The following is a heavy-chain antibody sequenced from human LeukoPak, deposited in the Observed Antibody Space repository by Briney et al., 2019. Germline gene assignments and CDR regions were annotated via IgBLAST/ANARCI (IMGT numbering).Heavy chain of an antibody. V-gene: IGHV3-30*18. CDR3: AKEGNVLLWTNWFDP. CDR2: ISYDGSNK. CDR1: GFTFSSYG. D-gene: IGHD3-10*01. Sequence: GGSLRLSCAASGFTFSSYGMHWVRQAPGKGLXXXXXISYDGSNKYYADSVKGRFTISRDNSKNTLYLQMNSLRAEDTAVYYCAKEGNVLLWTNWFDPWGQGTLVTVSS. J-gene: IGHJ5*02.